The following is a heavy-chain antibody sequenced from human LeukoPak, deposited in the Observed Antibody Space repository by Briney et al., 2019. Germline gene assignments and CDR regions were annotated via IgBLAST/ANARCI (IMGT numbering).Heavy chain of an antibody. CDR1: GGTFSSYA. V-gene: IGHV1-69*05. J-gene: IGHJ3*02. Sequence: SVKLSCKASGGTFSSYAISWVRQAPGQGLEWMGGFVPIFGTANYAQKFQGRVTITTDEYTSTAYMELSSLRSEGPDVYYCAKYDSSGYDAFDIWGQGTMVTVSS. CDR2: FVPIFGTA. CDR3: AKYDSSGYDAFDI. D-gene: IGHD3-22*01.